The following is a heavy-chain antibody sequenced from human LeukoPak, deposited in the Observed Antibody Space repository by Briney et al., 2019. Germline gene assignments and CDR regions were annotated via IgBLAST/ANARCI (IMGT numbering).Heavy chain of an antibody. J-gene: IGHJ5*02. CDR3: ARDYSGWSLDP. CDR1: GFTFSSYA. CDR2: ISDSGKTR. D-gene: IGHD5-12*01. Sequence: GGSLRLSCAASGFTFSSYAMSWVRQAPGKGLEWVSYISDSGKTRKYADSVKGRFTISRDTAKNVLYLQMKSLRGDDTAIYYCARDYSGWSLDPWGQGTLVTVSS. V-gene: IGHV3-48*03.